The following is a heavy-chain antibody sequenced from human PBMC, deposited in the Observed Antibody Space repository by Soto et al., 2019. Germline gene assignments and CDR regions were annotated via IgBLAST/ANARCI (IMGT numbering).Heavy chain of an antibody. CDR3: ARDWEQRRWLPGY. CDR1: GFTFSSYA. Sequence: QVQLVESGGGVVQPGRSLRLSCAASGFTFSSYAMHWVRQAPGKGLEWVAVISYDGSNKYYADSVKGRFTISRDNSKNTLYLQMNSLRAEDTAVYYCARDWEQRRWLPGYWGQGTLVTVSS. V-gene: IGHV3-30-3*01. CDR2: ISYDGSNK. D-gene: IGHD1-26*01. J-gene: IGHJ4*02.